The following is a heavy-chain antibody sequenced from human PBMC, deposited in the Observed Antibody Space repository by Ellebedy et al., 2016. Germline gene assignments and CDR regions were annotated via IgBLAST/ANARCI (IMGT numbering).Heavy chain of an antibody. J-gene: IGHJ6*02. CDR1: GGSFSGYY. CDR2: INHSGST. Sequence: SETLSLXXAVYGGSFSGYYWSWIRQPPGKGLEWIGEINHSGSTNYNPSLKSRVTISVDTSKNQFSLKLSSVTAADTAVYYCARGRRGGNPRRTYYYYGMDVWGQGTTVTVSS. CDR3: ARGRRGGNPRRTYYYYGMDV. D-gene: IGHD4-23*01. V-gene: IGHV4-34*01.